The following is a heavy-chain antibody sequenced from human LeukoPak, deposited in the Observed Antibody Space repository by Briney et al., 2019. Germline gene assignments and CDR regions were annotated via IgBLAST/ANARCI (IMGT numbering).Heavy chain of an antibody. Sequence: SQTLSLTRAISGDSVSRNSAAWNWIRQSPSRGLEWLGRTYYRSKWYNDYAVSVKSRITINPDTSKSQFSLQLNSVTPEDTAVYYCARGIAVADSYAFDIWGQGTMVTVSS. D-gene: IGHD6-19*01. V-gene: IGHV6-1*01. CDR3: ARGIAVADSYAFDI. CDR2: TYYRSKWYN. CDR1: GDSVSRNSAA. J-gene: IGHJ3*02.